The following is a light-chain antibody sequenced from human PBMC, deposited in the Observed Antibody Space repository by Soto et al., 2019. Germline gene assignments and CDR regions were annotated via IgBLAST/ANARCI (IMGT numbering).Light chain of an antibody. Sequence: EIVMTQSPATLSVSPGERVTLSCRASQRVSRNFAWYRQKPGQAPTLLIYGASTRATGIPARFSGSGSGTEFTIPISSLQSEDFAIYYCQQYNNWPYTFGRGTKLEIK. V-gene: IGKV3-15*01. CDR3: QQYNNWPYT. CDR2: GAS. CDR1: QRVSRN. J-gene: IGKJ2*01.